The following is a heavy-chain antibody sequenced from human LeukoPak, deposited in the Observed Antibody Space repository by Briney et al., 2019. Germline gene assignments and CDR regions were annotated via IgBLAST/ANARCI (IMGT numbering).Heavy chain of an antibody. CDR2: ISSSGSTI. V-gene: IGHV3-11*04. Sequence: PGGSLRLSCAASGFTFSDYYMSWIRQAPGKGLGWVSYISSSGSTIYYADSVKGRFTISRDNAKNSLYLQMNSLRAEDTAVYYCARGSWNAHYYYMDVWGKGTTVTVSS. J-gene: IGHJ6*03. CDR1: GFTFSDYY. CDR3: ARGSWNAHYYYMDV. D-gene: IGHD1-1*01.